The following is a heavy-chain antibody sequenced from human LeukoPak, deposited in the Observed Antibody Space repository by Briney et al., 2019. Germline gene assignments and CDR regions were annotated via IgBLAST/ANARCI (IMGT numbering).Heavy chain of an antibody. V-gene: IGHV1-2*02. CDR1: GYTFTGYY. CDR2: INPNSGGT. Sequence: GASVKVSCKASGYTFTGYYMHWVRQAPGLGLEWMGWINPNSGGTNYAQKFQGRVTMTRDTSISTAYMELSRLRSDDTAVYYCARGYSSSFGWFDPWGQGTLVTVSS. CDR3: ARGYSSSFGWFDP. D-gene: IGHD6-13*01. J-gene: IGHJ5*02.